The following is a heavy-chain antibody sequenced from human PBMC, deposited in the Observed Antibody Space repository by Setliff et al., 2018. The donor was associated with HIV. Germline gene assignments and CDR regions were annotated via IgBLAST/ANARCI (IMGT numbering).Heavy chain of an antibody. V-gene: IGHV4-59*01. Sequence: PSETLSLTCTVSGGSISSYYWSWIRQPPGKGLEWIGYIYYSGSTNYNPSLKSRVTISVDTSKNQFSLKLSSVTAADTAVYYCARVSAGKDYYDSSGYYALPSWGQGTLVTVSS. CDR3: ARVSAGKDYYDSSGYYALPS. CDR2: IYYSGST. J-gene: IGHJ5*02. CDR1: GGSISSYY. D-gene: IGHD3-22*01.